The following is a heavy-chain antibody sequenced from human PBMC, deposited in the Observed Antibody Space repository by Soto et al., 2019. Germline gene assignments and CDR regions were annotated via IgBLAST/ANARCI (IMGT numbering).Heavy chain of an antibody. CDR3: ARDLPSMAFDI. CDR1: GFTFSSYA. CDR2: ISYDGSNK. V-gene: IGHV3-30-3*01. J-gene: IGHJ3*02. Sequence: QVQLEESGGGVVQPGRSLRLSCAASGFTFSSYAMHWVRQAPGKGLEWVAVISYDGSNKYYADSVKGRFTLSRDHSKNTLYLQMNSLRAEDTAVYYCARDLPSMAFDIWGQGTMVTVS.